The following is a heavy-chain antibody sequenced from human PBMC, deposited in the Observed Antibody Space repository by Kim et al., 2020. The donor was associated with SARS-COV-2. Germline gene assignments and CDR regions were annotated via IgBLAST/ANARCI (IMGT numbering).Heavy chain of an antibody. V-gene: IGHV4-59*01. CDR3: ARSYYDSSGYLV. J-gene: IGHJ4*02. D-gene: IGHD3-22*01. Sequence: TNTPSLKSRVTVTGDTSKNQFPLKLGSVTAADTAVYYCARSYYDSSGYLVWGQGTLVTVSS.